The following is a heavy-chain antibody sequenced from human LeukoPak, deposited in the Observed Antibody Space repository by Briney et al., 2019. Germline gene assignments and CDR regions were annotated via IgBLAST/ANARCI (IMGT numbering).Heavy chain of an antibody. D-gene: IGHD6-19*01. CDR2: TYYSGST. Sequence: LSLTCTVSGGSISSYYWSWVRQPPGNGLGWIGYTYYSGSTNYTPSLETRVTISVDTSKTQFSLKLRSVTAADTAVYFCARAGQSLVDGNIWGQGTMVTVSS. CDR1: GGSISSYY. J-gene: IGHJ3*02. V-gene: IGHV4-59*01. CDR3: ARAGQSLVDGNI.